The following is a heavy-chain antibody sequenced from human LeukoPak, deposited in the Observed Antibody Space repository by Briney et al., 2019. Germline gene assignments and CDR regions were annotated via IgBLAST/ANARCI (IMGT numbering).Heavy chain of an antibody. CDR3: ARGAAYYDFWSAATYYYYYMDV. CDR2: INPNSGGT. V-gene: IGHV1-2*02. Sequence: EASVTVSCKASGYTFTGYYMHWVRQAPGQGLEWMGWINPNSGGTNYAQKFQGRVTMTRDTSISTAYMELSRLRSDDTAVYYCARGAAYYDFWSAATYYYYYMDVWGKGTTVTVSS. D-gene: IGHD3-3*01. CDR1: GYTFTGYY. J-gene: IGHJ6*03.